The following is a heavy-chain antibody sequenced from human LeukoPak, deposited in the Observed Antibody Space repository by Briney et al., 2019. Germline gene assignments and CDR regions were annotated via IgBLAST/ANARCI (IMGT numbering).Heavy chain of an antibody. D-gene: IGHD2-15*01. CDR1: GYTLTELS. J-gene: IGHJ4*02. Sequence: ASVKVSCKVSGYTLTELSMRWVRQAPGKGLEWMGGFDPEDGETIYAQKFQGRVTMTEDTSTDTAYMELSSLRSEDTAVYYCATVGGSWPYYFDYWGQGTLVTVSS. CDR3: ATVGGSWPYYFDY. V-gene: IGHV1-24*01. CDR2: FDPEDGET.